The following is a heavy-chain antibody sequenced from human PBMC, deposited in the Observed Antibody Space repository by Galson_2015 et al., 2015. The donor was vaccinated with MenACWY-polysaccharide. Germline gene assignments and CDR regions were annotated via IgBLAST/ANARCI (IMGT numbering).Heavy chain of an antibody. Sequence: SLSLSCAASGFTFSILVMTWVRQGPGKGLEWVSAISPGSETAYYSDSVKGRFTISRANSKNTVFLEMNTLGVEDTAVYYCAREGSRIVFHAFDIWGQGTMVTVSS. J-gene: IGHJ3*02. CDR2: ISPGSETA. D-gene: IGHD2-2*01. CDR3: AREGSRIVFHAFDI. V-gene: IGHV3-23*01. CDR1: GFTFSILV.